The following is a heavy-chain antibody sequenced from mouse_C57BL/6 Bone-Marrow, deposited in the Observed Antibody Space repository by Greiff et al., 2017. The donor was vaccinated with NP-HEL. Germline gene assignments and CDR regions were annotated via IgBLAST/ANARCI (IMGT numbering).Heavy chain of an antibody. J-gene: IGHJ4*01. D-gene: IGHD2-14*01. V-gene: IGHV1-15*01. Sequence: VKLVESGAELVRPGASVTLSCKASGYTFTDYEMHWVKQTPVHGLEWIGAIDPETGGTAYNQKFKGKAILTADKSSSTAYMELRSLTSEDSAVYYCTRCGYDGNYAMDYWGQGTSVTVSS. CDR1: GYTFTDYE. CDR3: TRCGYDGNYAMDY. CDR2: IDPETGGT.